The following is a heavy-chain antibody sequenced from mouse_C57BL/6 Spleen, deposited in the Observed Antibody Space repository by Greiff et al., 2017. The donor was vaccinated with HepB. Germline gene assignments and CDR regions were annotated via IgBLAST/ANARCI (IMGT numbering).Heavy chain of an antibody. J-gene: IGHJ4*01. Sequence: EVKLQESGPGMVKPSQSLSLTCTVTGYSITSGYDWHWIRHFPGNKLEWMGYISYSGSTNYNPSLKSRISITHDTSKNHFFLKLNSVTTEDTATYYCASGGSNYGYYAMDYWGQGTSVTVSS. D-gene: IGHD2-5*01. CDR1: GYSITSGYD. CDR3: ASGGSNYGYYAMDY. V-gene: IGHV3-1*01. CDR2: ISYSGST.